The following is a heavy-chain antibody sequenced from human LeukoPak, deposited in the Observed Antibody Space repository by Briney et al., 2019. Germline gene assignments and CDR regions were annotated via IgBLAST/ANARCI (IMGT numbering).Heavy chain of an antibody. J-gene: IGHJ4*02. V-gene: IGHV3-48*03. D-gene: IGHD2-15*01. Sequence: GGSLRLSCAASGFTFSNYEMNWVRQAPGMGLEWVSYITSSCPTAFYADSVKGRFNISRDNAQNSLFLQMNNLTAEDTAIYYCARLGFCSDGSCYSLDYWGQGILVTVSS. CDR1: GFTFSNYE. CDR2: ITSSCPTA. CDR3: ARLGFCSDGSCYSLDY.